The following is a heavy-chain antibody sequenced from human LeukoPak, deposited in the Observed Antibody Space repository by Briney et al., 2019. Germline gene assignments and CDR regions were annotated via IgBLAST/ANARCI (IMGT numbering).Heavy chain of an antibody. J-gene: IGHJ4*02. Sequence: GGSLRLSCAASGFTFSSYAMSWVRQTPGKGLEWVSAISGSGGGTYYADSVKGRFTISRDNSKNTLYLQMNSPRAEDTAVYYCAKGSGTAEDYWGQGALVTVSS. CDR2: ISGSGGGT. D-gene: IGHD6-25*01. V-gene: IGHV3-23*01. CDR3: AKGSGTAEDY. CDR1: GFTFSSYA.